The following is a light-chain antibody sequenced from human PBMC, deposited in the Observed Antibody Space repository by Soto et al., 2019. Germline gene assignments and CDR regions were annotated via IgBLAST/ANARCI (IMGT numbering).Light chain of an antibody. CDR3: QHYNSYSEA. CDR2: KAS. J-gene: IGKJ1*01. V-gene: IGKV1-5*03. Sequence: DIQMTQSPSCLSASVGDRVTITCRASQAISSWLAWYQQKPGKAPKLLIYKASTLKSGVPSRFSGSGSGTEFTLTISSLQPDDSATYYCQHYNSYSEAFGQGTKVDIK. CDR1: QAISSW.